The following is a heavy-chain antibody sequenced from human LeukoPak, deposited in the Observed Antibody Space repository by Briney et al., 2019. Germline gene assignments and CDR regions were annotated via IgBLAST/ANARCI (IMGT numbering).Heavy chain of an antibody. Sequence: AASVTVSCKASGYTFTSYAMHWVRQAPEQRLEWMGWINAGNGNTKYSQKFQGRVTITRDTSASTAYMELSSLRSEDTAVYYCARDGLSTTGTTWEDYYYYGMDVWGKGTTVTVSS. CDR3: ARDGLSTTGTTWEDYYYYGMDV. D-gene: IGHD1-1*01. V-gene: IGHV1-3*01. J-gene: IGHJ6*04. CDR2: INAGNGNT. CDR1: GYTFTSYA.